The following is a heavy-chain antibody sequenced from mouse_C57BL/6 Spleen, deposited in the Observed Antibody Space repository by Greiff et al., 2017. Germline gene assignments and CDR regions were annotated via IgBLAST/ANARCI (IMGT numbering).Heavy chain of an antibody. CDR1: GYAFSSSW. CDR3: AKYRERSYYAMDY. J-gene: IGHJ4*01. D-gene: IGHD1-1*01. V-gene: IGHV1-82*01. Sequence: VKLVESGPELVKPGASVKISCKASGYAFSSSWMNWVKQRPGKGLEWIGRLYPGDGDTYYNEKIKSKTTLTADKSSITANMQLSSLTAENSAVYFRAKYRERSYYAMDYWGQGTSVTVSS. CDR2: LYPGDGDT.